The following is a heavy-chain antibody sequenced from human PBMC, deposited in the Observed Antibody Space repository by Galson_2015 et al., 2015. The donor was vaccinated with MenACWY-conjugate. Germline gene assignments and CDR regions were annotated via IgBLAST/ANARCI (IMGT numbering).Heavy chain of an antibody. J-gene: IGHJ3*02. V-gene: IGHV4-39*01. D-gene: IGHD2-15*01. CDR2: IHYRGGT. Sequence: SETLSLTCTVSGGSISSNDFYCGWFRQPPGKGLEWIGNIHYRGGTYHNPSLKSRITTSVDTSKNQFSLNLASVTAADAAVYYCASRRPRDIGGCFDIWGQGTLVTVSS. CDR3: ASRRPRDIGGCFDI. CDR1: GGSISSNDFY.